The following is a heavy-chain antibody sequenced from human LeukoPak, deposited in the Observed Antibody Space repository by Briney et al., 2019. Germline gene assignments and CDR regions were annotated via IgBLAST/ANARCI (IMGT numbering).Heavy chain of an antibody. Sequence: SETLSLTCTVSGGSISSSSYYWGWIRQPPGKGLEWIGSIYYSGSTYYNPSLKSRVTISVDTSKNQFSLKLSSVTAADTAVYYCARHDSSGPYNAFDVWGQGTMVTVSS. D-gene: IGHD3-22*01. V-gene: IGHV4-39*01. CDR2: IYYSGST. J-gene: IGHJ3*01. CDR3: ARHDSSGPYNAFDV. CDR1: GGSISSSSYY.